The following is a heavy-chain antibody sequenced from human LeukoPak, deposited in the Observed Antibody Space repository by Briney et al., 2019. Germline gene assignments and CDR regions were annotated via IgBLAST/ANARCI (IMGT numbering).Heavy chain of an antibody. J-gene: IGHJ4*02. D-gene: IGHD3-22*01. CDR1: GYTVRSND. CDR2: IYSGGNT. Sequence: GGSLRLSCAASGYTVRSNDMSWVRKAPWKGLEWLLVIYSGGNTYYADSVRGRFTISRDNSKNTLYLQMNSLRAEDTAVYYCARDLYYYDSCGYLRWGQGTLVTVSS. V-gene: IGHV3-53*01. CDR3: ARDLYYYDSCGYLR.